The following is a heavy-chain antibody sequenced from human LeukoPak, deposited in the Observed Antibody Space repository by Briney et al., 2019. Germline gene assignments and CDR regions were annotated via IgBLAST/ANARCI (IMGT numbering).Heavy chain of an antibody. D-gene: IGHD3-16*02. CDR1: GFTFSSYS. CDR3: ARQANHNTYYDYVWGSCRSFDY. Sequence: GGSLRLSCAASGFTFSSYSMNWVRQAPGKGLEWVSSISSSSSYIYYADSVKGRFTISRDNAKNSLYLQMNSLRAEDTAVYYCARQANHNTYYDYVWGSCRSFDYWGQGTLVTVSS. CDR2: ISSSSSYI. J-gene: IGHJ4*02. V-gene: IGHV3-21*01.